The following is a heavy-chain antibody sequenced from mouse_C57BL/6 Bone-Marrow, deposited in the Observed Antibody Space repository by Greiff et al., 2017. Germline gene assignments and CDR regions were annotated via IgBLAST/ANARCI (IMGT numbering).Heavy chain of an antibody. CDR3: ARLRDDGYFPYAMDY. V-gene: IGHV5-6*02. D-gene: IGHD2-3*01. CDR1: GFTFSSYG. Sequence: DVKLQESGGDLVKPGGSLKLSCAASGFTFSSYGMSWVRQTPDKRLEWVATISSGGSYTYYPDSVKGRFTISRDNAKNTLYLQMSSLKSEDTAMYYCARLRDDGYFPYAMDYWGQRPSGTVSS. J-gene: IGHJ4*01. CDR2: ISSGGSYT.